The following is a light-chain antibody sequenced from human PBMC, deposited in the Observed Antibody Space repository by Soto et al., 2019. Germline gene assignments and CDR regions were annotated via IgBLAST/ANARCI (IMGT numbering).Light chain of an antibody. V-gene: IGKV3-15*01. J-gene: IGKJ2*01. CDR3: QQYNNWPPMYT. Sequence: EIVMTQSPATLSVSPGERATLSCRASQSVSSNLAWYQQKPGQAPRLLLYGASTRATDIPARFSGSGSGTEFTLTISSLQSEDFAVYYCQQYNNWPPMYTFGQGTKLEIK. CDR1: QSVSSN. CDR2: GAS.